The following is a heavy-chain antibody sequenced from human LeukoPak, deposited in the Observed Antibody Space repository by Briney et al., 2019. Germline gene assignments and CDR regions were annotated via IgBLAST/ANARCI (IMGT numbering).Heavy chain of an antibody. J-gene: IGHJ2*01. CDR3: AKDRTVGASYWYFDL. CDR2: IKQDGSEK. V-gene: IGHV3-7*03. CDR1: GFTFSSYW. Sequence: GGSLRLSCAASGFTFSSYWMSWVRQAPGKGLEWVANIKQDGSEKYYVDSVKGRFTISRDNAKNSLYLQMNSLRAEDTAVYYCAKDRTVGASYWYFDLWGRGTLVTVSS. D-gene: IGHD1-26*01.